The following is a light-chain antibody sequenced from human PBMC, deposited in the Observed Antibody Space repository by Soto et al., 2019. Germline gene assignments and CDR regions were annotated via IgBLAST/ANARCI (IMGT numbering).Light chain of an antibody. J-gene: IGKJ1*01. CDR2: EAF. CDR1: QNVHKY. Sequence: DIQMTQSPSSLSASVGDRVTISCRSSQNVHKYLNWYQQRPGKAPKLLVYEAFTLETGVSSRFSGSGSGTDFTLRIGSLQPEDIATYYCQQSYVSPWTFGQGTKVEI. V-gene: IGKV1-39*01. CDR3: QQSYVSPWT.